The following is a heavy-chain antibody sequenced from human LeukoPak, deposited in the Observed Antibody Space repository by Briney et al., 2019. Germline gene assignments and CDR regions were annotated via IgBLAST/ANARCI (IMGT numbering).Heavy chain of an antibody. Sequence: GGSLRLSCAASGFTFSTYGMHWLRQAPGKGLEVVTFIKHNGRNKYYADSEKSRFTGSRDKSKTTLYLQMHSLRAEETALYYCVAGDEIEYWGQGTLVTVSS. D-gene: IGHD2-21*02. CDR1: GFTFSTYG. J-gene: IGHJ4*02. CDR2: IKHNGRNK. V-gene: IGHV3-30*02. CDR3: VAGDEIEY.